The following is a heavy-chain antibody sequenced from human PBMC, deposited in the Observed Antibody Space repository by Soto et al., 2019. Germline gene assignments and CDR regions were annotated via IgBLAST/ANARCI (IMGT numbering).Heavy chain of an antibody. J-gene: IGHJ6*02. V-gene: IGHV3-30-3*01. CDR1: GFTFSSYA. Sequence: GGSLRLSCAASGFTFSSYAMHWVRQAPGKGLEWVAVISYDGSNKYYADSVKGRFTISRDNSKNTLYLQMNSLRAEDTAVYYCARSSYSSSSSPMDVWGQGTTVTVPS. D-gene: IGHD6-6*01. CDR3: ARSSYSSSSSPMDV. CDR2: ISYDGSNK.